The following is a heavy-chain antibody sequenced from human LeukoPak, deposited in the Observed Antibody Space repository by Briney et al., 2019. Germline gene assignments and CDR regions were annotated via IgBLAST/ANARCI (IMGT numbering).Heavy chain of an antibody. CDR1: GYTFTGYY. D-gene: IGHD3-3*01. Sequence: ASVKVSCKASGYTFTGYYMHWLRQAPGQGLEWMGRINPNSGGTNYAQKFQGRVTMTRDTSISTAYMELSRLRSDDTAVYYCASQYDFWSGYRIGWFDPWGQGTLVTVSS. V-gene: IGHV1-2*06. CDR3: ASQYDFWSGYRIGWFDP. CDR2: INPNSGGT. J-gene: IGHJ5*02.